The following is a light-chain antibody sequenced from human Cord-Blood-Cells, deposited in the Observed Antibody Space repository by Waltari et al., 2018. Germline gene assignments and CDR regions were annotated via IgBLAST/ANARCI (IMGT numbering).Light chain of an antibody. J-gene: IGLJ1*01. CDR1: SSNIGAGYD. V-gene: IGLV1-40*01. CDR3: QSYDSSLSGRV. CDR2: GNS. Sequence: QSVLTQPPSVSGAPGQRVTISCTGSSSNIGAGYDVHWYQQLPGTAPKLLIYGNSNRPSGVPDRFSGSKSGTSASLAITGFQAEDEADYYCQSYDSSLSGRVFGTGTKVTVL.